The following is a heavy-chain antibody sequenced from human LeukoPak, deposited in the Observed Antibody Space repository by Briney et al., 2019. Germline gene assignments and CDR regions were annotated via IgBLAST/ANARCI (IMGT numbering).Heavy chain of an antibody. D-gene: IGHD2-2*01. CDR3: ARDSCSSTSCRKKFDN. J-gene: IGHJ4*02. CDR1: GDSISSANYY. V-gene: IGHV4-39*07. Sequence: NPSETLSLTCTVSGDSISSANYYWGWVRQPPGKGLEWIGSIYFSGSTYYNPSLKSRVTISVETSKFQFSLKLSSVTAADTAVYYCARDSCSSTSCRKKFDNWGQGTLVTVSS. CDR2: IYFSGST.